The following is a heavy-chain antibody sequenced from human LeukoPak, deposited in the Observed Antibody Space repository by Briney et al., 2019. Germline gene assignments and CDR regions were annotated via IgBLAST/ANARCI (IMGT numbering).Heavy chain of an antibody. CDR2: ISSSGKNI. CDR3: AAGARGYMAFQI. CDR1: GFTFSDYY. Sequence: GGSLRLSCAASGFTFSDYYMSWIRQAPGKGLEWVSYISSSGKNIYYADSVKGRFTISKDNAKKSLYLQINSLRVEDTDDYYCAAGARGYMAFQIWGQGTMVTVSS. V-gene: IGHV3-11*01. J-gene: IGHJ3*02. D-gene: IGHD1-26*01.